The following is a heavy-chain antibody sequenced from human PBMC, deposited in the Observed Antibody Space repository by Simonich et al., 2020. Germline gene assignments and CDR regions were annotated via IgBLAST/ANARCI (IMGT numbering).Heavy chain of an antibody. CDR1: GFTFSSYS. D-gene: IGHD2-2*01. CDR2: ISSSSSYI. J-gene: IGHJ6*02. Sequence: EVQLVESGGGLVKPGGSLRLSCAASGFTFSSYSMNWVRQAPGKGLEWVSSISSSSSYIYYADSVKGRFTIPRDNAKNSLYLQMNSLRAEDTAVYYCAGGVYCSSTSCSTYYYYGMDVWGQGTTVTVSS. CDR3: AGGVYCSSTSCSTYYYYGMDV. V-gene: IGHV3-21*01.